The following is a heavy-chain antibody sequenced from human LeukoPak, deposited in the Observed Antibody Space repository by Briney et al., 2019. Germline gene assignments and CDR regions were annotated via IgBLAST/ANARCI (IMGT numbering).Heavy chain of an antibody. CDR1: GGTFSSYA. Sequence: SVKVSCKASGGTFSSYAISWVRQAPGQGLEWMGGIIPIFGTANYAQKFQGRVTITTDESTSTAYMELSSLRSDDTAVYYCAKEYNWNYGWAFDIWGQGTMVTVSS. D-gene: IGHD1-7*01. V-gene: IGHV1-69*05. CDR3: AKEYNWNYGWAFDI. J-gene: IGHJ3*02. CDR2: IIPIFGTA.